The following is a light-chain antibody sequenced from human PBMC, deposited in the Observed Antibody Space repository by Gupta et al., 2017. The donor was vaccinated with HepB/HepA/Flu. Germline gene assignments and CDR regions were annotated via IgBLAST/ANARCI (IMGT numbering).Light chain of an antibody. CDR1: QSISNY. J-gene: IGKJ4*01. CDR2: VAF. CDR3: QQTHSTPFP. V-gene: IGKV1-39*01. Sequence: DIQMTQSPSSLSASVGDRVTITCRASQSISNYLNWYQQKPGKAPKLLIHVAFTLQSGVPSRFSGSGSGTDFTLTITRLQPEEFATYYCQQTHSTPFPFGRGTKVVIK.